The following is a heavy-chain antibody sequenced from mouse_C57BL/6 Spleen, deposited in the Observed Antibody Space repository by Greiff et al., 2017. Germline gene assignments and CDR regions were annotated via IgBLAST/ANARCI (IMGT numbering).Heavy chain of an antibody. CDR2: IYPGSGST. D-gene: IGHD2-1*01. V-gene: IGHV1-55*01. CDR1: GYTFTSYW. CDR3: ARDYGNSAAMDY. J-gene: IGHJ4*01. Sequence: QVQLQQSGAELVKPGASVKMSCKASGYTFTSYWITWVKQRPGQGLEWIGDIYPGSGSTNYNEKFKSKATLTVDTSSSTAYMQLSSLTSEDSAVYYCARDYGNSAAMDYWGQGTSVTVSS.